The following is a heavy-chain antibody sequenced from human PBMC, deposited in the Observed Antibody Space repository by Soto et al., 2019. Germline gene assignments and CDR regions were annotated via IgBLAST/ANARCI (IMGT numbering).Heavy chain of an antibody. CDR1: SGSISSYY. CDR2: ISYTGST. Sequence: QVQLQESSPGLVKPSETLSLTCTVSSGSISSYYRSWIRQPPGKGLEWIGYISYTGSTNYNPSLRSRVTISVDTSKNQFSLKLSSVTAADTAVYYCAREGRLSNYYYYGMDVWGQGTTVTVSS. J-gene: IGHJ6*02. CDR3: AREGRLSNYYYYGMDV. D-gene: IGHD2-15*01. V-gene: IGHV4-59*01.